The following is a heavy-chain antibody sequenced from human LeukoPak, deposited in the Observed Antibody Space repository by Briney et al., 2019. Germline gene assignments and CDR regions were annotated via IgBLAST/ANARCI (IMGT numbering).Heavy chain of an antibody. J-gene: IGHJ5*02. D-gene: IGHD2-8*01. Sequence: GGSLRLSCAASGFTFSSYRMSWVRQAPGKGLEWVANIKQDGSEKYYVDSVKGRFTISRDNAKNSLYLQMNSLRAEDTAVYYCARALGYCTNGVCYTWFDPWGQGTLVTVSS. V-gene: IGHV3-7*01. CDR2: IKQDGSEK. CDR3: ARALGYCTNGVCYTWFDP. CDR1: GFTFSSYR.